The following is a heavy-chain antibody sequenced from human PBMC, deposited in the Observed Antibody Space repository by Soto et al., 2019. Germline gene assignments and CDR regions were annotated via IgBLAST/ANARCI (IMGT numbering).Heavy chain of an antibody. Sequence: GGSISSHYWSWVRQAPGKGLEWIGYIYYSGSTYYNPSLKSRVTISVDTSKNQFSLKLSSVTAADTAVYYCARDRGGYVLRDYYYGMDVWGQGTTVTVSS. D-gene: IGHD3-10*02. CDR2: IYYSGST. CDR3: ARDRGGYVLRDYYYGMDV. V-gene: IGHV4-59*06. CDR1: GGSISSHY. J-gene: IGHJ6*02.